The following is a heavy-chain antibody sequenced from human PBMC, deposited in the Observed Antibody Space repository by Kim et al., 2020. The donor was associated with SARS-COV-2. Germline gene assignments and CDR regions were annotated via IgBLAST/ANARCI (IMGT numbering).Heavy chain of an antibody. J-gene: IGHJ6*02. CDR2: IYHSGST. V-gene: IGHV4-38-2*02. CDR3: AREGRITMVRRVQYYYYGRDV. CDR1: GYSISSGYY. D-gene: IGHD3-10*01. Sequence: SETLSLTCTVSGYSISSGYYWGWIRQPPGKGLEWIGSIYHSGSTYYNPSLKSRVTISVDTSKNQFSLKLSSVTAADTAVSYCAREGRITMVRRVQYYYYGRDVWGQGTTVTVSS.